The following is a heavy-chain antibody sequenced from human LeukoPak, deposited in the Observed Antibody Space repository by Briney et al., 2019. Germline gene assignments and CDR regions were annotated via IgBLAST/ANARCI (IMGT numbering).Heavy chain of an antibody. V-gene: IGHV4-59*01. CDR1: GGSISSYY. Sequence: PSETLSLTCTVSGGSISSYYWSWIRQPPGEGLGWIGYIYYSGSTNYNPSLKSRVTISVDTSKNQFSLKLISVTAADTAVYYCAREGIATAGTIGSSWFDPWGQGTLVTVSS. J-gene: IGHJ5*02. CDR2: IYYSGST. D-gene: IGHD6-13*01. CDR3: AREGIATAGTIGSSWFDP.